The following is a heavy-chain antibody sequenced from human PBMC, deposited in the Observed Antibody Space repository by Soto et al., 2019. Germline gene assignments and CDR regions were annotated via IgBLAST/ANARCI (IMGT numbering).Heavy chain of an antibody. D-gene: IGHD6-13*01. CDR1: GYRFSSFW. J-gene: IGHJ4*02. Sequence: PGESLKISCQASGYRFSSFWIGWVRQMPGKGLEWMGIAQPGYSDTRYSPAFQGHVTISADDSTNTAYLQWSSLRASDTAMYFGARHGYSSSWYPDHWGQGTLVTVSS. CDR3: ARHGYSSSWYPDH. V-gene: IGHV5-51*01. CDR2: AQPGYSDT.